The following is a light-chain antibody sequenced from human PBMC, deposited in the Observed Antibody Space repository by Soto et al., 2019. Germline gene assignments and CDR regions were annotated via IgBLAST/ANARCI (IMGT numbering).Light chain of an antibody. V-gene: IGKV1-5*03. J-gene: IGKJ4*01. Sequence: DIQMTQSPSTLSASVGDRVTITCRASQSISTWLAWYQQKPGKAPKLLIYKASSLEGGIPSRFGGSGSGTLFNITISSLHPDDFATYYCQQYNTYPRTFGGGTTGDIK. CDR3: QQYNTYPRT. CDR2: KAS. CDR1: QSISTW.